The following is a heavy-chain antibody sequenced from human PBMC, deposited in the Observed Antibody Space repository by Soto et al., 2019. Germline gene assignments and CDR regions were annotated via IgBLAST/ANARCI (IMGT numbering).Heavy chain of an antibody. D-gene: IGHD1-1*01. V-gene: IGHV3-48*01. CDR3: ARDAGTPSPYYYMDV. J-gene: IGHJ6*03. CDR1: GFPFSTHS. CDR2: ISSSSSNI. Sequence: EVQLVESGGGLVQPGGSLRLSCAASGFPFSTHSLNWFRQAPGKGLEWVSYISSSSSNIYYADSVKGRFTISRDNAKNSVYLQMNSLRGEDTAVYYCARDAGTPSPYYYMDVWGKGTTVTVS.